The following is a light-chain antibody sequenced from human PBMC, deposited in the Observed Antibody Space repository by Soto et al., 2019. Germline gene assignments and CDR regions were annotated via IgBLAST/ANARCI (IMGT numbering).Light chain of an antibody. V-gene: IGKV3-20*01. CDR1: QSVSSSY. CDR2: GAS. CDR3: QQYGSSPRT. Sequence: EIVLTQSPGTLSLSPGERATLSCRASQSVSSSYLAWYQHKAGTAPRLLIYGASSRSTGIPDRFRGRGSGTDFTLTISRLEPEDFAVYYCQQYGSSPRTFCQGTKVDIK. J-gene: IGKJ1*01.